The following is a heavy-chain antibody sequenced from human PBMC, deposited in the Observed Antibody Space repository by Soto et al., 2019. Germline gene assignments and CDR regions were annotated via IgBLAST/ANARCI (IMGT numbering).Heavy chain of an antibody. CDR1: GFTFSYYA. J-gene: IGHJ4*02. Sequence: EVQLLESGGGLVQPGGSLRLTCAASGFTFSYYAMSWVRQAPGKGLEWVSAISGSGAYTYYADSVTGRFTISRDNSYNTLYLQMNSLRADDTAVYYCAKGGHDYGGKGRFYPDYWGQGTLVNVSS. CDR3: AKGGHDYGGKGRFYPDY. V-gene: IGHV3-23*01. CDR2: ISGSGAYT. D-gene: IGHD4-17*01.